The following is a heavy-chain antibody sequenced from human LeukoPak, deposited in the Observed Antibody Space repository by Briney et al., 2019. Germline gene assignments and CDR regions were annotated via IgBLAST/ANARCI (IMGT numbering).Heavy chain of an antibody. Sequence: GGSLRLSCAASGFTFSSYGMHWVRQAPGKGLEWVAVISYDGSNKYYADSVKGRFTISRDNSKNTLYLQMNSLRAEDTAVYYCAKIYDYYYMDVWGKGTTVTVSS. J-gene: IGHJ6*03. CDR1: GFTFSSYG. CDR3: AKIYDYYYMDV. CDR2: ISYDGSNK. V-gene: IGHV3-30*18.